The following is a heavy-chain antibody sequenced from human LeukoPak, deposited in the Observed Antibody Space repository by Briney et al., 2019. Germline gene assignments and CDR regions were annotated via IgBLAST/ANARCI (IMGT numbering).Heavy chain of an antibody. J-gene: IGHJ6*03. CDR2: INSDGSST. Sequence: PGGSLRLSCAASGFTFSSYWMHWVRQAPGKGLVWVSRINSDGSSTSYADSVKGRFTISRDNAKNSLYLQMNSLRAEDTAVYYCARFRRYCSSTSCYEGYYYYMDVWGKGTTVTASS. CDR1: GFTFSSYW. CDR3: ARFRRYCSSTSCYEGYYYYMDV. V-gene: IGHV3-74*01. D-gene: IGHD2-2*01.